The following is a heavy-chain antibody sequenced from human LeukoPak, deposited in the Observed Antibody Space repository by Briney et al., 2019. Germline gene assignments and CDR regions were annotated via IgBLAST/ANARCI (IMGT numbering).Heavy chain of an antibody. Sequence: GASVKVSCKASGYTFTSYYMHWVRQAPGQGLEWMGIINPSGGSTSYAQKFQGRVTMTRDTSTSTVYMELSSLRSEDTAVYYCARDPPYSGSYYDWFDPWGQGTLVTVSS. CDR1: GYTFTSYY. CDR3: ARDPPYSGSYYDWFDP. J-gene: IGHJ5*02. V-gene: IGHV1-46*01. D-gene: IGHD1-26*01. CDR2: INPSGGST.